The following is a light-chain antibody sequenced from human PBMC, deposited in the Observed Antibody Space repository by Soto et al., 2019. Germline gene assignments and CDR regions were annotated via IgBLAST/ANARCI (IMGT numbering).Light chain of an antibody. Sequence: DIQMTQSPSTLSASVGDRVTITCRASQSISRWLAWHQQKPGKAPKVLIYKASSLESGVPSRCSGSGSGTEFTLTISSLQPDDFATYYCQQYDRYPLTFGGGTKVEIK. CDR1: QSISRW. CDR2: KAS. CDR3: QQYDRYPLT. V-gene: IGKV1-5*03. J-gene: IGKJ4*01.